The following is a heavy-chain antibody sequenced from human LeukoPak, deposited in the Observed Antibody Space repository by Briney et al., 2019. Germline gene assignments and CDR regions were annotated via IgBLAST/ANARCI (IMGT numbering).Heavy chain of an antibody. V-gene: IGHV3-74*01. CDR1: GFTFSSYW. CDR2: INSDGSTT. CDR3: ASGSNMVRGVLTGASDY. D-gene: IGHD3-10*01. Sequence: GGSLRLSCAASGFTFSSYWMHWVRQAPGKGLVWVSRINSDGSTTNYADSVKGRFTISRDNAKNTLYLQMNSLRAEDTAVYYCASGSNMVRGVLTGASDYWGQGTLVTVSS. J-gene: IGHJ4*02.